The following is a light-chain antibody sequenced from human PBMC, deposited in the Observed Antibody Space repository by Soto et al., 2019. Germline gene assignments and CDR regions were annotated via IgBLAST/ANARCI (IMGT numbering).Light chain of an antibody. V-gene: IGKV3-20*01. CDR3: QQYGSSPSIT. CDR1: QSVSSSY. Sequence: EIVLTQSPGTLSLSPGERATLSCRASQSVSSSYLAWYQQKPGQAPRLLIYGASSRATGIPDRFSGSGSGTDFTLTISRLETEDFAVYYCQQYGSSPSITLGLGTRLEIK. J-gene: IGKJ5*01. CDR2: GAS.